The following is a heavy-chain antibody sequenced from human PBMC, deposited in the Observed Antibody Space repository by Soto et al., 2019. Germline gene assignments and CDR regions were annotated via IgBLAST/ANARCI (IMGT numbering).Heavy chain of an antibody. D-gene: IGHD6-13*01. Sequence: PGGSLRLSCPASGFSFSSYSMNWDRQAPGKLLEWVSCISSRSSYIYYADSVKGRFTISRDNSKNTLYLQMNSRRAEDTAVYYCAKENGYSSSWFEFDYWGQGTLVTVSS. J-gene: IGHJ4*02. CDR1: GFSFSSYS. V-gene: IGHV3-21*04. CDR2: ISSRSSYI. CDR3: AKENGYSSSWFEFDY.